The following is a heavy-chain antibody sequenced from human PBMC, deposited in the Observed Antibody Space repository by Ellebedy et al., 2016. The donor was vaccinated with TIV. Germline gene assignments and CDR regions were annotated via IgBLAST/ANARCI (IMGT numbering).Heavy chain of an antibody. J-gene: IGHJ3*01. Sequence: GESLKISCTASAFIFSVYGMHWVRQAPGKGLEWIAVISADGSTKYHADSVKGRFTISTDNAKNSLYLQMNSLRDEDTAVYYCAREGVERKRDSFDVWGHGTMVTVSS. V-gene: IGHV3-30*03. D-gene: IGHD1-1*01. CDR3: AREGVERKRDSFDV. CDR1: AFIFSVYG. CDR2: ISADGSTK.